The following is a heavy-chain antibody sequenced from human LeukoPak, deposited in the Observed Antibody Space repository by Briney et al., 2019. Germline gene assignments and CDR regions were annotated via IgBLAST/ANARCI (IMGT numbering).Heavy chain of an antibody. CDR1: GGTFSSYA. V-gene: IGHV1-69*05. D-gene: IGHD5-12*01. J-gene: IGHJ4*02. CDR2: IIPIFGTA. Sequence: SVKVSCKASGGTFSSYAISWVRQAPGQGLEWMGGIIPIFGTANYAQKFQGRVTITTDESTSTAYMELSSLRSEDTAVYYCARGIVATSLAYDYWGQGTLVTVSP. CDR3: ARGIVATSLAYDY.